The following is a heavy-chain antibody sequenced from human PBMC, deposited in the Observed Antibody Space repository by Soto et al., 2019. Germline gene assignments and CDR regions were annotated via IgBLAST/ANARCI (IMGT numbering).Heavy chain of an antibody. CDR2: ISWNSGSI. CDR3: AKDQDRLLWFGELLYAFDI. D-gene: IGHD3-10*01. CDR1: GFTFDDYA. V-gene: IGHV3-9*01. Sequence: GGSLRLSCAASGFTFDDYAMHWVRQAPGKGLEWVSGISWNSGSIGYADSVKGRFTISGDNAKNSLYLQMNSLRAEDTALYYCAKDQDRLLWFGELLYAFDIWGQGTMVTVSS. J-gene: IGHJ3*02.